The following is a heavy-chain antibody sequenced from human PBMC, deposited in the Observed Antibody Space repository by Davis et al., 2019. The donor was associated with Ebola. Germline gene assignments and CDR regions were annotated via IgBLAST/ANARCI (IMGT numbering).Heavy chain of an antibody. Sequence: ASVKVSCKASGYTFTGNYMHWVRQAPGPGLEWMGWINPNSGGTKYAQKFQGRVTMTRETSISTAYMELSSLRSDDTALYYCARGSPVTVTGFYYFEYWGQGTLVTVSS. V-gene: IGHV1-2*02. CDR3: ARGSPVTVTGFYYFEY. D-gene: IGHD4-17*01. CDR2: INPNSGGT. CDR1: GYTFTGNY. J-gene: IGHJ4*02.